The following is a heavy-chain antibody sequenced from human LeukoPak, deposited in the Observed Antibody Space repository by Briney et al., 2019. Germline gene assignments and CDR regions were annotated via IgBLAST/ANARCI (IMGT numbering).Heavy chain of an antibody. CDR2: IWSDGSKR. CDR1: GFTFSRYG. Sequence: PGGSLRLSCAASGFTFSRYGMHWVRQAPGKGLEWVALIWSDGSKRYCADSVKGRLTISRDNAKNTLYLQMNSLGAEDTAVYYCARRINYYDSSGYYYVRYFDSWGQGTLVAVSS. V-gene: IGHV3-33*01. D-gene: IGHD3-22*01. CDR3: ARRINYYDSSGYYYVRYFDS. J-gene: IGHJ4*02.